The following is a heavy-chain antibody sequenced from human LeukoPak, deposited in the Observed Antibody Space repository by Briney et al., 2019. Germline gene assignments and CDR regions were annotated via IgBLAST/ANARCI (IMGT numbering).Heavy chain of an antibody. CDR1: GYSFTSYW. Sequence: RGESLKIPRKGSGYSFTSYWIGWVRQMPGKGLEWMGIIYPGDSDTRYSPSFQGQVTISADKSISTAYLQWSSLKASDTAMYYCARPRKWEPYNFDYWGQGTLVTVSS. V-gene: IGHV5-51*01. D-gene: IGHD1-26*01. CDR2: IYPGDSDT. CDR3: ARPRKWEPYNFDY. J-gene: IGHJ4*02.